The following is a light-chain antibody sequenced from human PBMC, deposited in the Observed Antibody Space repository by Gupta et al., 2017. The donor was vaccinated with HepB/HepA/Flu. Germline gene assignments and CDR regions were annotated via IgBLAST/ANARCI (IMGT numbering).Light chain of an antibody. CDR3: AAWDYSLNGPHVV. V-gene: IGLV1-44*01. Sequence: QSVLTQPPSASGTPGQRATISCSGSSSNIGSTTVNWYPQLPGTAPKLLIYSNNQRPSGVPDRFSGSKSGTSASLAISGLQSEYEADYYCAAWDYSLNGPHVVFGGGTKLTVL. CDR1: SSNIGSTT. J-gene: IGLJ2*01. CDR2: SNN.